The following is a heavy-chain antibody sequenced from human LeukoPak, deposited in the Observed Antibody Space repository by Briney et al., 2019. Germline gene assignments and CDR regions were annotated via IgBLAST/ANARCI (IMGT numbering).Heavy chain of an antibody. Sequence: SETLSLTXTVSGGSISSSSYYWGWIRQPPGKGLEWIGSIYYSGSTYYNPSLKSRVTISVDTSKNQFSLKLSSVTAADTAVYYCARHSRIFGVIDYWGQGTLVTVFS. D-gene: IGHD3-3*02. J-gene: IGHJ4*02. V-gene: IGHV4-39*01. CDR1: GGSISSSSYY. CDR3: ARHSRIFGVIDY. CDR2: IYYSGST.